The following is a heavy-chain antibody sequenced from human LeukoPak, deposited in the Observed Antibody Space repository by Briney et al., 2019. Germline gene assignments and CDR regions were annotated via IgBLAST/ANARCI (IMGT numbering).Heavy chain of an antibody. D-gene: IGHD3-3*01. CDR3: ARAGNYDFWSGYQANWFDP. V-gene: IGHV4-30-2*01. Sequence: TLSLTCTVSGGSISSGGYYWSWIRQPPGKGLEWIGYIYHSGSTYYNPSLKSRVTISVDRSKNQFSLKLSSVTAADTAVYYCARAGNYDFWSGYQANWFDPWGQGTLVTVSS. CDR2: IYHSGST. CDR1: GGSISSGGYY. J-gene: IGHJ5*02.